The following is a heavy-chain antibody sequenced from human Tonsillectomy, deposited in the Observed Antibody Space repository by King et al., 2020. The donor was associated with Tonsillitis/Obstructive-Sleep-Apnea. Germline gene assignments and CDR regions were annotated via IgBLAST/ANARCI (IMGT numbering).Heavy chain of an antibody. J-gene: IGHJ4*02. V-gene: IGHV4-34*01. CDR1: GGSFSGYY. CDR3: ARSTMFGVVITPLYFDY. D-gene: IGHD3-3*01. CDR2: INHSGSS. Sequence: VQLQQWGAGLLKPSETLSLTCAVYGGSFSGYYWSWIRQPPGKGLEWIGEINHSGSSNYNPSLKSRVTISVDTSKHQFSLNLSSVTAADTAIYYCARSTMFGVVITPLYFDYWGRGTLVTVSS.